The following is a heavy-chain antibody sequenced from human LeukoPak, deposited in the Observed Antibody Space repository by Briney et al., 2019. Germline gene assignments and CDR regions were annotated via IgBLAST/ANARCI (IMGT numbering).Heavy chain of an antibody. J-gene: IGHJ4*02. CDR2: IKSKSNGGTT. CDR1: GFTFTYAW. V-gene: IGHV3-15*01. D-gene: IGHD6-19*01. Sequence: GGSLRLSCAAPGFTFTYAWMSWVRQAPGKGLEWVGRIKSKSNGGTTDYAAPVKGRFTISRDDSKNTLYLQMDSLKNEDTAVYYCTTYSHSSGWDWGQGTLVTVSS. CDR3: TTYSHSSGWD.